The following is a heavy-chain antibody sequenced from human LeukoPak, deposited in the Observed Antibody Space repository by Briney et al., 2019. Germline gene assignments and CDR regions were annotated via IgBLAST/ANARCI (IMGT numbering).Heavy chain of an antibody. V-gene: IGHV1-69*04. CDR3: AGGLYYYDSSGYSDY. D-gene: IGHD3-22*01. J-gene: IGHJ4*02. CDR1: GYTFTSYD. Sequence: GASVKVSCKASGYTFTSYDINWVRQAPGQGLEWMGRIIPILGIANYAQKFQGRVTITADKSTSTAYMELSSLRSEDTAVYYCAGGLYYYDSSGYSDYWGQGTLVTVSS. CDR2: IIPILGIA.